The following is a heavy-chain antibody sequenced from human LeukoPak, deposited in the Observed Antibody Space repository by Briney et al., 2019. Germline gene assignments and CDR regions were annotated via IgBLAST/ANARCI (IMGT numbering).Heavy chain of an antibody. V-gene: IGHV3-11*01. D-gene: IGHD2-15*01. Sequence: GGSLRLSCAASGFTFSDYYVSWIRQAPGKGLEWVSYISSSGSTIYYADSVKGRFTISRDNAKNSLYLQMNSLRAEDTAVYYCASDLHPVITGYCSGGSCYGAGWFDPWGQGTLVTVSS. CDR2: ISSSGSTI. CDR3: ASDLHPVITGYCSGGSCYGAGWFDP. J-gene: IGHJ5*02. CDR1: GFTFSDYY.